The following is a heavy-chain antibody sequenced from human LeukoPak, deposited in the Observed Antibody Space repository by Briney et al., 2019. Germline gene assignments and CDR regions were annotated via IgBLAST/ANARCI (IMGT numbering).Heavy chain of an antibody. CDR3: ARALGYCSGGSCTRGYNWFDP. J-gene: IGHJ5*02. D-gene: IGHD2-15*01. V-gene: IGHV4-39*01. CDR1: GGSISSSDYY. Sequence: PSETLSLTCTVSGGSISSSDYYWGWIRQPPGKGLEWVGSTYFGGSTYYNPSLKSRVTISVDTSMNQFSLKLSFVTTADTAVYYCARALGYCSGGSCTRGYNWFDPWGQGTLVTVSS. CDR2: TYFGGST.